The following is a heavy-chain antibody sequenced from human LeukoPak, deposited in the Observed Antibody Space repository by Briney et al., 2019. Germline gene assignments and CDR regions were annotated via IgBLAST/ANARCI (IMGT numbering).Heavy chain of an antibody. CDR3: AREGKGPAEDY. J-gene: IGHJ4*02. CDR1: GFTFSSSA. CDR2: ISRDNTI. D-gene: IGHD3-10*01. Sequence: GGSLRLSCAASGFTFSSSAMSWVRQAPGRGLEWISFISRDNTIYYTDSVKGRFTISRDNAKNSLYLQMNSLRVEDTAVYYCAREGKGPAEDYWGQGTLVTVSS. V-gene: IGHV3-48*03.